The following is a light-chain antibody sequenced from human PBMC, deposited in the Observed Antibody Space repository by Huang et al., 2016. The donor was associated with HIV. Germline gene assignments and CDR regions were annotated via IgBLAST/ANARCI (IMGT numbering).Light chain of an antibody. J-gene: IGKJ2*01. CDR3: QQYNTYSYT. Sequence: DIQMTQSPSTLSASVGDRVTITCRASQTISTWLAWYQQKPGRAPKLRINKASTLESGFPSRFSGSGSGTEFTLTISRLQPDDYATYYCQQYNTYSYTFGQGTKLEIK. V-gene: IGKV1-5*03. CDR2: KAS. CDR1: QTISTW.